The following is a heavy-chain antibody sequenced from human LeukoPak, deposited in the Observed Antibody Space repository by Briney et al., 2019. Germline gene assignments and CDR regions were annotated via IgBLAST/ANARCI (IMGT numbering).Heavy chain of an antibody. Sequence: ASVKVSCKASGYSFTDYYMHWVRQAPGQGLEWMGWINPNSGGTNYAQKFQGRVTMTRDTSISTAYMELSRLRSDDTAVYYCAREKDIVVVPAGHYFDYWGQGALVTVSS. V-gene: IGHV1-2*02. CDR2: INPNSGGT. J-gene: IGHJ4*02. CDR1: GYSFTDYY. CDR3: AREKDIVVVPAGHYFDY. D-gene: IGHD2-2*01.